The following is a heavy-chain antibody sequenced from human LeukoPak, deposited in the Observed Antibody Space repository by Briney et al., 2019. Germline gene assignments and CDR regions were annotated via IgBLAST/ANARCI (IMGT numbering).Heavy chain of an antibody. CDR2: IYHTGST. J-gene: IGHJ4*02. CDR3: ARGVGYYDSSGYSDY. Sequence: SETLSLTCTVSGSSISSDYYWGWIRQPPGKGLEWIGSIYHTGSTYYNPSLKSRVTISVDTSKNQFSLRLTSVTAADTAVYYCARGVGYYDSSGYSDYWGQGTLVTVSS. V-gene: IGHV4-38-2*02. D-gene: IGHD3-22*01. CDR1: GSSISSDYY.